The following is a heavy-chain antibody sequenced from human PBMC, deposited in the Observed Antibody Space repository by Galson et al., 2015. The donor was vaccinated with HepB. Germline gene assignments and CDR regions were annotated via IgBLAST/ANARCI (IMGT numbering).Heavy chain of an antibody. Sequence: VKVSCKVSGYTFTDYYMHWVQQAPGKGLEWMGLVDPEDGETIYAEKFQGRVTITADTSTDTAYMELSSLRSEDTAVYYCATKGSAAPKGDDAFDIWGQGTMVTVSS. J-gene: IGHJ3*02. V-gene: IGHV1-69-2*01. CDR2: VDPEDGET. CDR1: GYTFTDYY. CDR3: ATKGSAAPKGDDAFDI. D-gene: IGHD6-13*01.